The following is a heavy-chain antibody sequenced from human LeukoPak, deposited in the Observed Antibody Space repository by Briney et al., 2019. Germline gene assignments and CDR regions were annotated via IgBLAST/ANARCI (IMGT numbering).Heavy chain of an antibody. CDR2: ISGSGGST. V-gene: IGHV3-23*01. CDR3: ARDPRTVRI. Sequence: GGSLRLSCAASGFTFSSYGISWVRQAPGKGLEWVSAISGSGGSTYYADSVKGRFTISRDNAKNSLYLQMNSLRVEDTAVYYCARDPRTVRIWGQGTLVTVSS. J-gene: IGHJ4*02. D-gene: IGHD1-1*01. CDR1: GFTFSSYG.